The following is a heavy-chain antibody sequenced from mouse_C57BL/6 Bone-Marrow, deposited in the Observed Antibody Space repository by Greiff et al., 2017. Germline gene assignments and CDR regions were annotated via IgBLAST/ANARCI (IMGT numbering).Heavy chain of an antibody. D-gene: IGHD1-1*01. V-gene: IGHV1-64*01. Sequence: QVQLQQSGAELVKPGASVKLSCKASGYTFTSYWMHWVKQRPGQGLEWIGMIHPNSGSTNYNEKFKSKATLTVDKSSSTAYMQLSSLTSEDSAVYDYARDDYYGSSPRDYGGQGTSVTVSS. CDR3: ARDDYYGSSPRDY. CDR2: IHPNSGST. CDR1: GYTFTSYW. J-gene: IGHJ4*01.